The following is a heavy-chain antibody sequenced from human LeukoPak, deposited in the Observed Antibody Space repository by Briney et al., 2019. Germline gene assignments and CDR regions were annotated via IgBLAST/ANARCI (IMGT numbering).Heavy chain of an antibody. Sequence: SETLSLTCTVSGGSISSYYWSWIRQPPGKGLEWIGYIYDSGSANYNPSLKSRVAISVDASKKQFSLNLSSVTAADTAVYYCARHADCRTIICSYFHNMDVWGKGITVTVSS. J-gene: IGHJ6*03. CDR2: IYDSGSA. CDR1: GGSISSYY. D-gene: IGHD2-21*01. V-gene: IGHV4-59*08. CDR3: ARHADCRTIICSYFHNMDV.